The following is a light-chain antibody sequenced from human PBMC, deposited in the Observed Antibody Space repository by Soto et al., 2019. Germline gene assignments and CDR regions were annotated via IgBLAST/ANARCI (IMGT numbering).Light chain of an antibody. CDR2: AAS. CDR3: LLDYSYFWA. CDR1: QALSNY. J-gene: IGKJ1*01. V-gene: IGKV1-6*01. Sequence: PSVLSASVGDTVTITCRASQALSNYLAWYQQKPGKVPKLLIYAASTLRSGVPSRFSGSGSGRDFTLTISSLQPEDFATYYCLLDYSYFWAFGQGTKVDIK.